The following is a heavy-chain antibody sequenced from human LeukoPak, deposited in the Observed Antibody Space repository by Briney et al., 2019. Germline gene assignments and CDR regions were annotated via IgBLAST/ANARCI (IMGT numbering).Heavy chain of an antibody. CDR1: GFTFDDYA. J-gene: IGHJ4*02. D-gene: IGHD4/OR15-4a*01. CDR2: ISWNSGSI. CDR3: ARRAGAYSHPYDY. V-gene: IGHV3-9*01. Sequence: GGSLRLSCAASGFTFDDYAMHWVRQAPGKSLEWVSGISWNSGSIGYADSVKGRFTISRDNPKNTLYLQMNSLRAEDTAVYYCARRAGAYSHPYDYWGQGTLVTVSS.